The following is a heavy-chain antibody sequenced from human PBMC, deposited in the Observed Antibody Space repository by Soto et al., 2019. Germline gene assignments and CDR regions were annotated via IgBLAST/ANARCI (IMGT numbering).Heavy chain of an antibody. J-gene: IGHJ4*02. CDR2: IIPIFGTA. D-gene: IGHD6-13*01. V-gene: IGHV1-69*13. Sequence: SVKVSCKASGGTFSSYAISWVRQAPGQGLEWMGGIIPIFGTANYAQKFQGRVTITADESTSTAYMELGSLRSEDTAVYYCARSLPYSSSWQRNSYYFDYWGQGTLVTVSS. CDR3: ARSLPYSSSWQRNSYYFDY. CDR1: GGTFSSYA.